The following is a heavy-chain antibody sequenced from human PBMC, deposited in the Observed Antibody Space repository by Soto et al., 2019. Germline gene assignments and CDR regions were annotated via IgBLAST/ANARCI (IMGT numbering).Heavy chain of an antibody. Sequence: SETLSLTCAVSGGSISSGGYSWSWIRQPPGKGLEWIGYIYHSGSTYYNPSLKSRVTISVDRSKNQFSLKLSSVTAADTAVDYCARGGRNLIAVAGGDAFDIWGQGTMVTVSS. CDR3: ARGGRNLIAVAGGDAFDI. V-gene: IGHV4-30-2*01. D-gene: IGHD6-19*01. J-gene: IGHJ3*02. CDR2: IYHSGST. CDR1: GGSISSGGYS.